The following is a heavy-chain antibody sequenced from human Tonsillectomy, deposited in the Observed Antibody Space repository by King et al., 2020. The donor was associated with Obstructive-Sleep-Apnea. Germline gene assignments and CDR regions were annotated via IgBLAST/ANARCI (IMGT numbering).Heavy chain of an antibody. CDR3: ELYGSGTYTFDY. CDR1: GFTFSFHG. J-gene: IGHJ4*02. CDR2: ISFDGSNK. V-gene: IGHV3-30*04. Sequence: VQLVESGGRVVQPGRSLRLSCAASGFTFSFHGLHWVRQAPGKGLGWVAFISFDGSNKYYADSVKGRFTISTDNSKDTMYLHMNNLRAEDTAVYYCELYGSGTYTFDYWGQGTLVTVSS. D-gene: IGHD3-10*01.